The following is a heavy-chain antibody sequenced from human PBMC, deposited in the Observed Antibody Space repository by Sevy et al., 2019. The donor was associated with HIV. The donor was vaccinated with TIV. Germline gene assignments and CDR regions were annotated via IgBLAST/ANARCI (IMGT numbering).Heavy chain of an antibody. D-gene: IGHD6-19*01. V-gene: IGHV4-38-2*02. CDR3: AREGIAVAAPFDY. J-gene: IGHJ4*02. CDR2: IYHSGST. CDR1: GYSISSGYY. Sequence: SETLSLTCTVSGYSISSGYYWGWIRQPPGKGLEWIGSIYHSGSTYYNPSLKSRVTISVDTSKNQFSLKLSSVTAADTAVYYCAREGIAVAAPFDYWVQGTLVTVSS.